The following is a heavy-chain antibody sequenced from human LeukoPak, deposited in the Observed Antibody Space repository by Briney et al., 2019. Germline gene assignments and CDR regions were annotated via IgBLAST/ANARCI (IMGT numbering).Heavy chain of an antibody. V-gene: IGHV1-2*02. J-gene: IGHJ5*02. CDR1: GYTFTGYY. Sequence: GASVKVSCKASGYTFTGYYMHWVRQAPGQGLEWMGWINPNSGGTNYAQNFQGRVTMTRDTSISTAYMELSRLRSDDTAVYYCARWDCSSTSCYTANLHWFDPWGQGTLVAVSS. CDR2: INPNSGGT. D-gene: IGHD2-2*02. CDR3: ARWDCSSTSCYTANLHWFDP.